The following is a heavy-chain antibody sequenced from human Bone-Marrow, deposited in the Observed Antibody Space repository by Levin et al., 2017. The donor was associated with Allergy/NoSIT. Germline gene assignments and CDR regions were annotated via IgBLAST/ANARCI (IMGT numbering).Heavy chain of an antibody. CDR2: ISWNSGSI. CDR1: GFTFDDYA. V-gene: IGHV3-9*01. J-gene: IGHJ4*02. Sequence: GGSQRLSCAASGFTFDDYAMHWVRQAPGKGLEWVSGISWNSGSIGYADSVKGRFTISRDNAKNSLYLQMNSLRVEDTALYYCARIAAVGTYDYWGQGTLVTVSS. D-gene: IGHD6-13*01. CDR3: ARIAAVGTYDY.